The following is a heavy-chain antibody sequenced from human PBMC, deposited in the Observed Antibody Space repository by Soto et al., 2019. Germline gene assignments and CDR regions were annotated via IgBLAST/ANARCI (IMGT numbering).Heavy chain of an antibody. CDR1: GFIFSNAW. J-gene: IGHJ5*02. Sequence: EVQLVESGGGLVGPGGTLRLSCAASGFIFSNAWLNWVRQAPGKGLEWVGRIKSKSDGGTADYAAPVKGRFTMSRDDSKDTVDLQMSSLKTEDTAVYYCTTGLVGSSYNPWGQGTLVTFSS. CDR3: TTGLVGSSYNP. CDR2: IKSKSDGGTA. V-gene: IGHV3-15*07. D-gene: IGHD2-15*01.